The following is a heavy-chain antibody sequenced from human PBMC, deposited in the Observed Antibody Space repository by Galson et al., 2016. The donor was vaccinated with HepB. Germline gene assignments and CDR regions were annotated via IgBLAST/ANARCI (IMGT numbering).Heavy chain of an antibody. CDR3: ARAAIIPGARMVFDP. CDR2: IYHTGTS. V-gene: IGHV4-4*02. CDR1: GASISDSNW. D-gene: IGHD2-2*01. Sequence: LSLTCAVSGASISDSNWWTWVRQVPGKGLEWIGEIYHTGTSNNNPFLNSRFTLSVDKSRNQFSLNVTSVTAADTAVYYCARAAIIPGARMVFDPWGQGILVTVSS. J-gene: IGHJ5*02.